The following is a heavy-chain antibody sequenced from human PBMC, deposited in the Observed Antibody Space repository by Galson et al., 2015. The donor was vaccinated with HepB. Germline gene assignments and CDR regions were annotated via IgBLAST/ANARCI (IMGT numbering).Heavy chain of an antibody. V-gene: IGHV6-1*01. D-gene: IGHD6-13*01. Sequence: CAISGDSVSSNSAAWNWIRQSPSRGLEWLGRTYYRSKWYNDYAVSVKSRITINPDTSKNQFSLQLNSVTHEDTAVYYCAKSGGFYSSSLFDPWGQGTLVTVSS. CDR1: GDSVSSNSAA. J-gene: IGHJ5*02. CDR2: TYYRSKWYN. CDR3: AKSGGFYSSSLFDP.